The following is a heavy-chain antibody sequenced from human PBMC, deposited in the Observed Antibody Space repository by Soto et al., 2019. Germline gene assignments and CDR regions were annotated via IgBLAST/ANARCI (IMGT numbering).Heavy chain of an antibody. V-gene: IGHV1-18*01. CDR3: ASIGYCSSTSCYDGAFDI. CDR1: GYTFTSYG. D-gene: IGHD2-2*01. CDR2: ISAYNGNT. J-gene: IGHJ3*02. Sequence: ASVKVSCKAPGYTFTSYGISWVRRAPGQGLEWMGWISAYNGNTNYAQKLQGRVTMTTDTSTSTAYMELRSLRSDDTAVYYCASIGYCSSTSCYDGAFDIWGQGTMVTVS.